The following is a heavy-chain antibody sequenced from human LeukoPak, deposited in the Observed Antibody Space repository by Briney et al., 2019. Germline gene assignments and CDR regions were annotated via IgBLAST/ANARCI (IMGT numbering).Heavy chain of an antibody. Sequence: GGSLRLSCAASGFTFSSHAMNWVRQAPGKGLEWVSYISISSSSVYYADSVKGRFTISRDNAKNSLYLQMNSLRAEDTAVYYCARDKGRGAAAAGFYADWGQGALVTVSS. CDR1: GFTFSSHA. CDR2: ISISSSSV. CDR3: ARDKGRGAAAAGFYAD. D-gene: IGHD6-13*01. J-gene: IGHJ4*02. V-gene: IGHV3-48*04.